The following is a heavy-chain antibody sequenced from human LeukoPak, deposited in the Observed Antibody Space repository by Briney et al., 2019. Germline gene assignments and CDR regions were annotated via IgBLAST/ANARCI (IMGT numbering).Heavy chain of an antibody. CDR3: AKDVNWDYKGFFEY. V-gene: IGHV3-30-3*01. CDR1: GFTFSSYA. CDR2: ISYDGSNK. D-gene: IGHD1-7*01. J-gene: IGHJ4*02. Sequence: GGSLRLSCAASGFTFSSYAMHWVRQAPGKGLEWVAVISYDGSNKYYADSVKGRFTISRDNSKNTLYLQMNSLRAEDTAIYYCAKDVNWDYKGFFEYWGQGTPVTVSS.